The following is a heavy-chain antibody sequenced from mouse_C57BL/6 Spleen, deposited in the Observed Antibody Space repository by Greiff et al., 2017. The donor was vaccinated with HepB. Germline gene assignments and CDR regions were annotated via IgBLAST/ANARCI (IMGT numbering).Heavy chain of an antibody. D-gene: IGHD2-4*01. CDR2: INPGSGGT. Sequence: VQLQQSGAELVRPGTSVKVSCKASGYAFTNYLIEWVKQRPGQGLEWIGVINPGSGGTNYNEKFKGKATLTADKSSSTAYMQLSSLTSEDSAVYCCARLYDYDGYAMDYWGQGTSVTVSS. V-gene: IGHV1-54*01. CDR1: GYAFTNYL. CDR3: ARLYDYDGYAMDY. J-gene: IGHJ4*01.